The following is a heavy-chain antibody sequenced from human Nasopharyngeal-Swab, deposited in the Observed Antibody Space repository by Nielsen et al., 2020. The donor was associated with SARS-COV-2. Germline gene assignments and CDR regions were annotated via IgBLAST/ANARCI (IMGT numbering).Heavy chain of an antibody. Sequence: GESLKISCAASGFTFSSYWMHWVRQAPGKGLVWVSRINTDGSFTTYTDSVKGRFTVSRGNAKNTLYLQMSSLRAEDTAVYYCAREWSVYDDYWGQGTLVTVSS. D-gene: IGHD3-16*02. CDR3: AREWSVYDDY. CDR2: INTDGSFT. J-gene: IGHJ4*02. V-gene: IGHV3-74*01. CDR1: GFTFSSYW.